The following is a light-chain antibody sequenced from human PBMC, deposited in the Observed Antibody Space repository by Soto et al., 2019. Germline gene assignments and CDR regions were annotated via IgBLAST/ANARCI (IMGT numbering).Light chain of an antibody. J-gene: IGLJ2*01. CDR3: CSYAGSSTAI. CDR1: SSDVGSDNL. Sequence: SALPQPASVSGSPGQSITTSGTGTSSDVGSDNLVSWYQQHPGKAPKLMIYEGSKRPSGVSNRFSGSKSGNTASLTISGLQAEDEADYYCCSYAGSSTAIFGGGTKVTVL. V-gene: IGLV2-23*01. CDR2: EGS.